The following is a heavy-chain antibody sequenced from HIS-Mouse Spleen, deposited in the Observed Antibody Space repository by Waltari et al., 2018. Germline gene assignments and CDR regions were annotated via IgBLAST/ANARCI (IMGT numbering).Heavy chain of an antibody. D-gene: IGHD1-26*01. CDR1: GCTFSRYG. CDR2: ISYDGSNK. Sequence: QVQLVASGGGVVQPGRSLRLSCAAAGCTFSRYGMRWSRQAPGKGLDWLAVISYDGSNKYYADAVKGRFTISRDNSKNTLYLQMNSLRAEDTAVYYCAKVNSGSYYFDYWGQGTLVTVSS. J-gene: IGHJ4*02. V-gene: IGHV3-30*18. CDR3: AKVNSGSYYFDY.